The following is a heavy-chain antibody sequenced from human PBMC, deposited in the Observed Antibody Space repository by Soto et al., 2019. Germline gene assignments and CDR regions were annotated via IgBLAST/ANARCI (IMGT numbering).Heavy chain of an antibody. D-gene: IGHD4-17*01. CDR3: ARDFTTAGAPGDDFYC. Sequence: EVQLVESGGGLVQPGGSLRLSCAASGFTFSHYWMHWVRQVPGKGLLWVSRINGDGTHTSYADFVKGRFTISRDNAKNTWLLQMDSLSAEDTAVYSCARDFTTAGAPGDDFYCWGQGTLLTVSS. V-gene: IGHV3-74*01. CDR1: GFTFSHYW. J-gene: IGHJ4*02. CDR2: INGDGTHT.